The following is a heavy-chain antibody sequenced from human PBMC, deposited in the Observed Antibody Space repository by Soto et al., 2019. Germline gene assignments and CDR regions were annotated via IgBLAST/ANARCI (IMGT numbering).Heavy chain of an antibody. CDR3: AKDLGHGDYDSYFDF. J-gene: IGHJ4*02. CDR1: GFTFRSYA. V-gene: IGHV3-64*01. CDR2: ISSNGGST. Sequence: EVQLVESGGGLVQPGRSLRLSCVASGFTFRSYAMHWVRQAAGKGLEYVSSISSNGGSTYYANSVKGRFTISRDNSKNTLYLQMGSLSAEDTAAYYCAKDLGHGDYDSYFDFWGQGTLVTVSS. D-gene: IGHD4-17*01.